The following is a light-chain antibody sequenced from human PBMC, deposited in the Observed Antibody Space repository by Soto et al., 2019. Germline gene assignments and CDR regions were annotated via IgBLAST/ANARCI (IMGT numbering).Light chain of an antibody. CDR3: HQYDDWPGYT. V-gene: IGKV3-15*01. CDR1: QSVNRK. CDR2: GAS. Sequence: EMVKTQSPGTLSVSPGERATLSCRASQSVNRKLAWYQQKPGQAPRLLIYGASTRAAGIPDRFSGSGSGKDFTLTISSLQSEEFAVYYCHQYDDWPGYTFGQGTKLEIK. J-gene: IGKJ2*01.